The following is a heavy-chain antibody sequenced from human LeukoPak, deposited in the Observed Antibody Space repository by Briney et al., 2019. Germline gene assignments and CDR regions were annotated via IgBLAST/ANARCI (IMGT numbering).Heavy chain of an antibody. Sequence: SETLSLTCTVSGGSISRGDHYWSWIRQHPGKGLEWIGYTHYSGNAYYNPSLKSRVTISVDTSKSQFSLKLSSVTAADTAVYYCARAILTPSGFVWHFDLWGRGTLVTVSS. D-gene: IGHD3-3*01. CDR2: THYSGNA. CDR1: GGSISRGDHY. V-gene: IGHV4-31*03. J-gene: IGHJ2*01. CDR3: ARAILTPSGFVWHFDL.